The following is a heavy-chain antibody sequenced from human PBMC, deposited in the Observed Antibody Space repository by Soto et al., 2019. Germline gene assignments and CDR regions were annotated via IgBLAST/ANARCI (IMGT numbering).Heavy chain of an antibody. CDR2: INPMGGST. J-gene: IGHJ5*02. CDR3: ARDLAAGDL. D-gene: IGHD6-13*01. CDR1: GETFIHYF. V-gene: IGHV1-46*01. Sequence: GGSVEVCRQASGETFIHYFIPWVRQAPGQGLEWRAIINPMGGSTNYAQEFQGRVTLTSDTSTSTVYMELSSLRFEDTALFYCARDLAAGDLWGQGTLVTVSS.